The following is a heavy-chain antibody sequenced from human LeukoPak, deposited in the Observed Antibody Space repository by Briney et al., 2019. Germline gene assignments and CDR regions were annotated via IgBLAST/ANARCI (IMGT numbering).Heavy chain of an antibody. CDR3: ARVMVSGQRHMDV. CDR1: GFTFSTYW. V-gene: IGHV3-74*01. CDR2: INGDGSTT. J-gene: IGHJ6*03. Sequence: GGSLRLSCAASGFTFSTYWMHWVRQGPGKGLVWVSRINGDGSTTHYADSVKGRFTISRDNAKNTLYLQMNGLRAEDTAVYYCARVMVSGQRHMDVWGKGTTVTVSS. D-gene: IGHD6-25*01.